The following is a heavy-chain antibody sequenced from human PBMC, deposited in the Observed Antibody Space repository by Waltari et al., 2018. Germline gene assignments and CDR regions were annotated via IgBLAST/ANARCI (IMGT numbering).Heavy chain of an antibody. Sequence: EVQLVESGGGLVKPGGSLRLSCAASGFPFSTYSLNRVRQAPGKGLEWVSSISSSSSYIYYADSVKGRFTISRDNAKNSLYLQMNSLRAEDTAVYYCARAATYYYGMDVWGQGTTVTVSS. CDR2: ISSSSSYI. CDR3: ARAATYYYGMDV. D-gene: IGHD1-1*01. J-gene: IGHJ6*02. V-gene: IGHV3-21*01. CDR1: GFPFSTYS.